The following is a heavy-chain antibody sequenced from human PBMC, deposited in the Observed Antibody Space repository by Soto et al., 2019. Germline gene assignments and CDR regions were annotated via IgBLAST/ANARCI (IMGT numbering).Heavy chain of an antibody. Sequence: QIQLVQSGAAVKKPGASVKVSCKASGYTFTHYGISWVRQAPGQGLEWLGWISAYNGNTNSAQKLHGRVTMTTHTSTSTAYMELRGLRSDDTAVYFCARSLGGGLTGYYPFDYWGQGTLVTVSS. J-gene: IGHJ4*02. CDR3: ARSLGGGLTGYYPFDY. V-gene: IGHV1-18*01. D-gene: IGHD3-9*01. CDR2: ISAYNGNT. CDR1: GYTFTHYG.